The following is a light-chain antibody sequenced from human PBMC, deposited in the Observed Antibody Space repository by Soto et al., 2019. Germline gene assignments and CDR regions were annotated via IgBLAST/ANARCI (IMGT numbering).Light chain of an antibody. Sequence: QSALTQPSSVSGSPGQSITISCTGTSSDVGSYNLVSWYQQHPGKAPKLMIYEVSKRPSGVSNRFSGSKSGNTASLTISGLQAEDEADYYCCSYAGSNNPYVFGTGTKVTV. J-gene: IGLJ1*01. CDR1: SSDVGSYNL. V-gene: IGLV2-23*02. CDR2: EVS. CDR3: CSYAGSNNPYV.